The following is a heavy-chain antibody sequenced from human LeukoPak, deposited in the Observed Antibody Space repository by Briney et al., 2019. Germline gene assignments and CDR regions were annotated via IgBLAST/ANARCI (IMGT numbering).Heavy chain of an antibody. CDR2: IYYSGST. CDR3: ARHDTQRLSAPLHFDY. D-gene: IGHD6-25*01. J-gene: IGHJ4*02. Sequence: SETLSLTCTVSGGSISSYYWSWIRQPPGKGLEWIGYIYYSGSTNYNPSLKSRVTISVDTSKNQFSLKLSSVTAADTAVYYCARHDTQRLSAPLHFDYWGQGTLVTVSS. V-gene: IGHV4-59*08. CDR1: GGSISSYY.